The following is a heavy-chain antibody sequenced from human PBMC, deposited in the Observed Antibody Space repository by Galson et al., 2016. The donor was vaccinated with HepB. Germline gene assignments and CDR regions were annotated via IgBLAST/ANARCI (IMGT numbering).Heavy chain of an antibody. V-gene: IGHV3-30*04. J-gene: IGHJ6*02. CDR2: VSYDGTND. D-gene: IGHD1/OR15-1a*01. CDR1: GFAFSYQS. Sequence: LRLSCAASGFAFSYQSMHWVRQGPGKGLEWLAVVSYDGTNDYYADSVKGRFTISRDNSKSTLFLQMNSLRPDDTAMYYCARGNNHYYYGMDVWGQGTTVTVSS. CDR3: ARGNNHYYYGMDV.